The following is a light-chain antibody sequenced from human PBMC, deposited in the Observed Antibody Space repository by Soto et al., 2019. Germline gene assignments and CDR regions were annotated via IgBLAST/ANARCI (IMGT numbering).Light chain of an antibody. J-gene: IGKJ1*01. Sequence: DIQMTQSPSTLSASLGDRVTITCRASQTVNAWLAWYQHKPGKAPKPLIYDASILESGVPARFSGSGSGTEFILTISSLQPDDVGTYYCQQYNTHSGTFGQGTK. CDR2: DAS. CDR1: QTVNAW. CDR3: QQYNTHSGT. V-gene: IGKV1-5*01.